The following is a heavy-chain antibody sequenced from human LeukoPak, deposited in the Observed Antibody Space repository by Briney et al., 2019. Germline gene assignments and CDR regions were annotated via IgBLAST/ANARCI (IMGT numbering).Heavy chain of an antibody. CDR3: ARAGAGGTSAWGYYYYYGMDV. J-gene: IGHJ6*02. D-gene: IGHD6-19*01. CDR2: IYYSGSI. V-gene: IGHV4-31*03. Sequence: SQTLSLTCTVSGGPISSAGYCWSWLRQHPGKGLEWIGNIYYSGSIYYNPSLESRVTISVDTSKNQLSLKVSSVTAADTAVYYCARAGAGGTSAWGYYYYYGMDVWGQGTTVTVSS. CDR1: GGPISSAGYC.